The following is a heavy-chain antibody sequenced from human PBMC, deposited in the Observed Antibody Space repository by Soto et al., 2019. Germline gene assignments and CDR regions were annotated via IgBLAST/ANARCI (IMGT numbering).Heavy chain of an antibody. CDR1: GGTFSSYA. V-gene: IGHV1-69*13. CDR3: AREFGRDNYFYYGMDV. CDR2: IIPSFGTA. Sequence: GASVKVSCKASGGTFSSYAISWVRQAPGQGLGWMGGIIPSFGTANYAQKFQGRVTITADESTSTAYMELSSLRSEDTAVYYCAREFGRDNYFYYGMDVWGQGTTVTVSS. D-gene: IGHD3-16*01. J-gene: IGHJ6*02.